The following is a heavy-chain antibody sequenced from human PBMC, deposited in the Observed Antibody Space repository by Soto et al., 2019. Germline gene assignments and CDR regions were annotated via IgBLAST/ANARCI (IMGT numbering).Heavy chain of an antibody. CDR2: INQDGSDK. D-gene: IGHD3-22*01. CDR1: GFTFSRYW. CDR3: ARDSSGSLDY. J-gene: IGHJ4*02. V-gene: IGHV3-7*01. Sequence: GGSLRLSCAVSGFTFSRYWMAWVRQPPGKGLEWLANINQDGSDKNHADSVKGRFTISRDNAKNSLYLQMNSLRADDTALYYCARDSSGSLDYWGQGTLVTVS.